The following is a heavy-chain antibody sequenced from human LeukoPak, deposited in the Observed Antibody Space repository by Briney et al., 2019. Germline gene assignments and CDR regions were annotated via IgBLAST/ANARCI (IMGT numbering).Heavy chain of an antibody. D-gene: IGHD3-22*01. CDR1: GFTFSSYA. CDR3: ARARNDYDTSSFSALDY. V-gene: IGHV3-33*08. J-gene: IGHJ4*02. Sequence: SGGSLRLSCAASGFTFSSYAMSWVRQAPGKGLEWLAVIGYDGSNIYYADPVKGRFAISRDNSKNTLYLQINSLRAEDTAVYYCARARNDYDTSSFSALDYWGQGTLVTVPS. CDR2: IGYDGSNI.